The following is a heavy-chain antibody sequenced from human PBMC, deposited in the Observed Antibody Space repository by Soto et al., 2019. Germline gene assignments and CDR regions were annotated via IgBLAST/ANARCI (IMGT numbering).Heavy chain of an antibody. V-gene: IGHV1-18*01. CDR3: ARELTIVPATHPRLENYGMDV. CDR2: ISPYNGHT. Sequence: QVQLVQSAGEVKKPGASVKVSCKASGYSFTSYGISWVRRAPGQGLEWMGWISPYNGHTQFVQRFQGRVTMTTDTSTKTAYMELRNLRSDDPAHYYCARELTIVPATHPRLENYGMDVWGQGTTVIVSS. D-gene: IGHD3-3*01. J-gene: IGHJ6*02. CDR1: GYSFTSYG.